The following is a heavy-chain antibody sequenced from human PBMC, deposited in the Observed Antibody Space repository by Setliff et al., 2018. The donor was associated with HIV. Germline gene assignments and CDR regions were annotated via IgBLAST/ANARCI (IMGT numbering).Heavy chain of an antibody. D-gene: IGHD3-3*01. V-gene: IGHV5-51*01. CDR2: IYPGDSDT. Sequence: GESLKISCKGSGYSFTSYWIGWVRQMPGKGLEWMGIIYPGDSDTRYSPSFQGQVTISADKSINTAYLQWNSLKASDTAMYYCARQPTDTSGYNNWFDSWGQGTLVTVSS. CDR1: GYSFTSYW. J-gene: IGHJ5*01. CDR3: ARQPTDTSGYNNWFDS.